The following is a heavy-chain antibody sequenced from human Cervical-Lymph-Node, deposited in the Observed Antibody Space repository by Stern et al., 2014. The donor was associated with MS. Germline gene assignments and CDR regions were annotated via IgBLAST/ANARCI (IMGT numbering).Heavy chain of an antibody. CDR1: GASLSSSSYY. CDR3: ARRNYPYYFDY. Sequence: QVQLVESGPGLVKPSESLSLTCTVSGASLSSSSYYWGWIRQPPGKGLEWIGTISYSGTTSNYNPSLRSRITTSVDTSKNQFSLKLSSVTDADTAVYYCARRNYPYYFDYWGQGALVTVSS. CDR2: ISYSGTT. J-gene: IGHJ4*02. D-gene: IGHD4-11*01. V-gene: IGHV4-39*01.